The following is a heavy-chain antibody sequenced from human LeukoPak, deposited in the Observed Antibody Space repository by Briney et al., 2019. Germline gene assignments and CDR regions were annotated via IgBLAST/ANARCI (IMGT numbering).Heavy chain of an antibody. J-gene: IGHJ4*02. CDR3: ARAEVAGYYYGSGSYYQV. CDR1: GGSFSGYY. Sequence: PSETLSLTCAVYGGSFSGYYWSRIRQPPGKGLEWIGEINHSGSTNYNPSLKSRVTISVDTSKNQFSLKLSSVTAADTAVYYCARAEVAGYYYGSGSYYQVWGQGTLVTVSS. D-gene: IGHD3-10*01. CDR2: INHSGST. V-gene: IGHV4-34*01.